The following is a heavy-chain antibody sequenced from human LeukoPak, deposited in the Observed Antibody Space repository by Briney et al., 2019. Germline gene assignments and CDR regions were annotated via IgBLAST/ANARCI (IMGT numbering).Heavy chain of an antibody. Sequence: SETLSLTCTVSGYPISSGYYWGWIRQPPGKGLEWIGSIYHSGSTYYNPSLKSRVTISVDTSKNQFSLKLSSVTAADTAVYYCARVDTIFGVVINWFDPWGQGTLVTVSS. J-gene: IGHJ5*02. CDR2: IYHSGST. D-gene: IGHD3-3*01. V-gene: IGHV4-38-2*02. CDR1: GYPISSGYY. CDR3: ARVDTIFGVVINWFDP.